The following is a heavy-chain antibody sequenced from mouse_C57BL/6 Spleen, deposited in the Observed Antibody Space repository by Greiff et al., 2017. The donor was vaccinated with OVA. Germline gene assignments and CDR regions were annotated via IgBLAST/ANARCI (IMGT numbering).Heavy chain of an antibody. CDR1: GYTFTSYW. CDR2: IYPSDSET. D-gene: IGHD2-4*01. V-gene: IGHV1-61*01. Sequence: QVQLQQPGAELVRPGSSVKLSCKASGYTFTSYWMDWVKQRPGQGLEWIGNIYPSDSETHYNQKFKDKATLTVDKSSSTAYMQLSSLTSEDSAVYYCARPYDYDPRGFAYWGQGTLVTVSA. J-gene: IGHJ3*01. CDR3: ARPYDYDPRGFAY.